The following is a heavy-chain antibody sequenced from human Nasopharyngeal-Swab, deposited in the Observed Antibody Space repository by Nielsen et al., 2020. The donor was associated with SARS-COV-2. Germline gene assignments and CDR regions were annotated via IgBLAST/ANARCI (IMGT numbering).Heavy chain of an antibody. D-gene: IGHD2-15*01. J-gene: IGHJ4*02. CDR2: ISSSGGRT. CDR1: GFTFSSYA. Sequence: GESLKISCAASGFTFSSYAMRRVRQAPEKGLEWVSAISSSGGRTYYADSVKGRFTISRDNSKNTLYLQMSSLRAEDTAVYYCAKTKGCSGGSCYGLDYWGQGTLVTVSS. V-gene: IGHV3-23*01. CDR3: AKTKGCSGGSCYGLDY.